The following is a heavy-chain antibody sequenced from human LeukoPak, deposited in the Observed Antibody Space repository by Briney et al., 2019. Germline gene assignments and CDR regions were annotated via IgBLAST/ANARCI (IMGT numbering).Heavy chain of an antibody. Sequence: KPSETLSPTCAVYGGSFNDYYWTWIRQPPGKGLEWIGEINHSGSANYNPSLKSRVTILLDTSKNQFSLNLSSVTAADTAVYYCARRPRGVIIKTWFDSWGQGTLVTVSS. CDR3: ARRPRGVIIKTWFDS. CDR2: INHSGSA. V-gene: IGHV4-34*01. J-gene: IGHJ5*01. CDR1: GGSFNDYY. D-gene: IGHD3-10*01.